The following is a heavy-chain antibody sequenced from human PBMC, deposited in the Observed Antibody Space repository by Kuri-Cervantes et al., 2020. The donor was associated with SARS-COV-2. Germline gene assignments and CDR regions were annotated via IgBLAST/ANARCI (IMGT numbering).Heavy chain of an antibody. CDR2: ISYDGSNK. J-gene: IGHJ5*02. D-gene: IGHD6-13*01. CDR3: VRVADQQQLRWFDP. CDR1: GFTFSSYA. V-gene: IGHV3-30-3*01. Sequence: GESLKISCAASGFTFSSYAMHWVRQAPGKGLEWVAVISYDGSNKYYADSVKGRFTISRDNSKNTLYLQMNSLRAEDTAVYYCVRVADQQQLRWFDPWGQGILVTVSS.